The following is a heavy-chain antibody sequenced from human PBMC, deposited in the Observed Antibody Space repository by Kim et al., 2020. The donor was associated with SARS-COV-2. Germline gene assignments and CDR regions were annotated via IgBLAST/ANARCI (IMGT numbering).Heavy chain of an antibody. D-gene: IGHD3-10*01. CDR2: ISGSGGST. CDR1: GFTFSSYA. J-gene: IGHJ4*02. Sequence: GGSLSLSCAASGFTFSSYAMSWVRQAPGKGLEWVSAISGSGGSTYYADSVKGRFTISRDNSKNTLYLQMNSLRAEDTAVYYCAKDGSWFGPLGFGEPYYFDYWGQGTLVTVSS. CDR3: AKDGSWFGPLGFGEPYYFDY. V-gene: IGHV3-23*01.